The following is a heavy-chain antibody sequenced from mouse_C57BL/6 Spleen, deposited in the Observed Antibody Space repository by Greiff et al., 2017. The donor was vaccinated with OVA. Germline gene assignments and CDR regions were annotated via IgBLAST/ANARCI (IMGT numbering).Heavy chain of an antibody. Sequence: QVQLQQPGAELVMPGASVKLSCKASGYTFTSYWMHWVKQRPGQGLEWIGEIDPSDSYTNYNQKFKGKSTLTVDKSSSTAYMQLSSLTSEDSAVYYCATDGNYDDYAMDYWGQGTSVTVSS. V-gene: IGHV1-69*01. CDR3: ATDGNYDDYAMDY. J-gene: IGHJ4*01. CDR1: GYTFTSYW. CDR2: IDPSDSYT. D-gene: IGHD2-1*01.